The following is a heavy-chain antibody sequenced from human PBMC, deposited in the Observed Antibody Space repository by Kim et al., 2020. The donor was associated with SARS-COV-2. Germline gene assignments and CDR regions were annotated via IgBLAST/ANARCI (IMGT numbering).Heavy chain of an antibody. Sequence: SETLSLTCTVSGDSISSYYWSWIRQPPGKGLEWIGYIYYSGSTNYNPSLKSRVTISVDTSKNQFSLKLSSVTAADTAVYYCARSPSIRAIFGVVIIPDAFDIWGQGTMVTVSS. J-gene: IGHJ3*02. CDR1: GDSISSYY. D-gene: IGHD3-3*01. CDR2: IYYSGST. CDR3: ARSPSIRAIFGVVIIPDAFDI. V-gene: IGHV4-59*01.